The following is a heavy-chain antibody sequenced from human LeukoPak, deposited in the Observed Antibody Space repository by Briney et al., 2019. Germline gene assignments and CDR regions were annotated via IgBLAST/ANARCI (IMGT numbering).Heavy chain of an antibody. CDR3: ARNDYGDFYPRFDY. Sequence: GGSLRLSCAASGFTFSSYAMSWVRQAPGKGLEWVANIKQDGSEKYYVDSVKGRFTISRDNAKNSLYLQMNSLRAEDTAVYYCARNDYGDFYPRFDYWGQGTLVTVSS. J-gene: IGHJ4*02. D-gene: IGHD4-17*01. CDR2: IKQDGSEK. V-gene: IGHV3-7*01. CDR1: GFTFSSYA.